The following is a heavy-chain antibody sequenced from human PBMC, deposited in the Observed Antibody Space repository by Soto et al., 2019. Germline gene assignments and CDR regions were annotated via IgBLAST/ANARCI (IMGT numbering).Heavy chain of an antibody. CDR3: VRESTTSGPNWFDT. CDR2: IYHSGST. J-gene: IGHJ5*02. CDR1: GGSINSGRSS. D-gene: IGHD1-1*01. Sequence: SETLSLTCSVSGGSINSGRSSWNWIRQSPGKDLEWIAYIYHSGSTYYNPSLKSRVTISVDRSENQFSLKLTSVTAADTAVYYCVRESTTSGPNWFDTWGPGILVTVSS. V-gene: IGHV4-30-2*06.